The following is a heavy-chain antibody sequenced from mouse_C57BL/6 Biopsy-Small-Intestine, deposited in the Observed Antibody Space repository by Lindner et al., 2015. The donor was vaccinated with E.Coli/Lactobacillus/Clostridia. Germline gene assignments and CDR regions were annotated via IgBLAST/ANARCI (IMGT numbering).Heavy chain of an antibody. V-gene: IGHV1-42*01. CDR3: TRRASTGFRDY. J-gene: IGHJ2*01. Sequence: VQLQESGPELVKPGASMKISCKASGYSFTGYYINWVKQSPEKSLEWIGEIYPSTGDTTYNQKFKAKATLTVDKSSNTAYMQLMSLTSEDSAVYYCTRRASTGFRDYWGQGTTLTVSS. CDR1: GYSFTGYY. CDR2: IYPSTGDT. D-gene: IGHD3-2*02.